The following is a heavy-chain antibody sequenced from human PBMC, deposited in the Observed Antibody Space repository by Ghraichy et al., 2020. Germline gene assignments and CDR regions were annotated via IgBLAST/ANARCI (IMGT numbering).Heavy chain of an antibody. V-gene: IGHV3-30*18. D-gene: IGHD3-3*01. CDR3: AKPALFRSSFDD. CDR2: ISYDGTKK. CDR1: AFIFSDYG. J-gene: IGHJ4*02. Sequence: GESLNISCAASAFIFSDYGMHWVRQAPGKGLEWVAVISYDGTKKYYGDSVKGRFIISRDNPKNTLYLQMNSLRPEDTAVYFCAKPALFRSSFDDWGQGTLVTVSS.